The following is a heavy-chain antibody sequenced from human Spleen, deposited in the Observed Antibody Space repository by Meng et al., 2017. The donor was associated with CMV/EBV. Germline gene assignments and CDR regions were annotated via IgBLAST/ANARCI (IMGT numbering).Heavy chain of an antibody. J-gene: IGHJ4*02. CDR2: INPVSGVT. Sequence: ASVKVSCKASGYTFTSYYIHWVRQAPGQGLEWMGIINPVSGVTTYAQKFQGRATMARDTSTTTVYMEMSSLRSDDTAVYYCARENSGSYAYWGQGTLVTVSS. CDR3: ARENSGSYAY. D-gene: IGHD1-26*01. CDR1: GYTFTSYY. V-gene: IGHV1-46*01.